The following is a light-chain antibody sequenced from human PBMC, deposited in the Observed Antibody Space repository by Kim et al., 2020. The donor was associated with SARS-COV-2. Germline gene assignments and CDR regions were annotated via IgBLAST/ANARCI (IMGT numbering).Light chain of an antibody. CDR2: EVS. CDR1: SSDVGGYNY. J-gene: IGLJ7*01. V-gene: IGLV2-14*01. Sequence: QSALTQPASVSGSPGQSITISCTGTSSDVGGYNYVSWYQQHPGKAPKVMIYEVSKRPSGVSNRFSGSKSGNTASLTISGLQAEDEADYYCNSYTSTSTLVFGGGTQLTVL. CDR3: NSYTSTSTLV.